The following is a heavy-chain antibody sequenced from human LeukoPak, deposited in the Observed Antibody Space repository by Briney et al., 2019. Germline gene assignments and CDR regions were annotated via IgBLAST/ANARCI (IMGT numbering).Heavy chain of an antibody. J-gene: IGHJ4*02. V-gene: IGHV4-39*07. D-gene: IGHD3-22*01. CDR3: ARALSSGYFGETYYFDY. Sequence: SETLSLTCTVSGGSISSSSYYWGWIRQPPGKGLEWIGSIYYSGSTYYNPSLKSRVTISVDTSKNQFSLKLSSVTAADTAVYYCARALSSGYFGETYYFDYWGQGTLVTVSS. CDR1: GGSISSSSYY. CDR2: IYYSGST.